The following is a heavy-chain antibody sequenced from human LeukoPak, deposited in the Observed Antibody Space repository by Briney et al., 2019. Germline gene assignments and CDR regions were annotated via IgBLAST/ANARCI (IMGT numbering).Heavy chain of an antibody. CDR2: IYTSGST. CDR1: GGSISSGSYY. D-gene: IGHD3-22*01. CDR3: AREHLYYYDSSGYWVY. V-gene: IGHV4-61*02. Sequence: PSETLSLTCTVSGGSISSGSYYWRWIRQPAGKGLEWIGRIYTSGSTNYNPSLKSRVTISVDTSKNQFSLKLSSVTAADTAVYYCAREHLYYYDSSGYWVYWGQGTLVTVSS. J-gene: IGHJ4*02.